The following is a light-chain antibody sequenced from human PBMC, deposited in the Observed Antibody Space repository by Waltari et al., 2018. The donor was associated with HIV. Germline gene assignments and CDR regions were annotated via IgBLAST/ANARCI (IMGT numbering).Light chain of an antibody. V-gene: IGKV3-15*01. Sequence: EIVMTQSPATLSVSPGERATLSCRASQSVRSGLAWYQQKPGQPPRLLIYAASTRATGIPARFSGSGSGTEFTLTISSLQSEDFAVYYCQQYSDWPPFTF. CDR1: QSVRSG. CDR3: QQYSDWPPFT. J-gene: IGKJ3*01. CDR2: AAS.